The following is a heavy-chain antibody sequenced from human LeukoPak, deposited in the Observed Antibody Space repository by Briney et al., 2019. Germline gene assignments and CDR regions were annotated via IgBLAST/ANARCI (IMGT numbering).Heavy chain of an antibody. CDR2: IIPIFGTA. CDR3: ARRMCRDGYNLGYYYYGMDV. V-gene: IGHV1-69*13. CDR1: GGTFSSYA. Sequence: SVKVSCKASGGTFSSYAISWVRQAPGQGLEWMGGIIPIFGTANYAQKFQGRVTITADESTSTAYMELSSLRSEDTAVYYCARRMCRDGYNLGYYYYGMDVWGQGTTVTVSS. J-gene: IGHJ6*02. D-gene: IGHD5-24*01.